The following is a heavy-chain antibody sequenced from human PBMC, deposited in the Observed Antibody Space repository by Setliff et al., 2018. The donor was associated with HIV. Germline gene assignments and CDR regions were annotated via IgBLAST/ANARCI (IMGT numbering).Heavy chain of an antibody. CDR1: GGSFSGFY. J-gene: IGHJ4*02. Sequence: SETLSLTCAVYGGSFSGFYWSWIRQAPGKGLEWIGEINHSGKTNYNPSLKSRITLSVDTSENQYALKLASVTAADTAVYYCARATWLVHPFPLYYFDYWGQGTLVTVSS. V-gene: IGHV4-34*01. D-gene: IGHD6-19*01. CDR3: ARATWLVHPFPLYYFDY. CDR2: INHSGKT.